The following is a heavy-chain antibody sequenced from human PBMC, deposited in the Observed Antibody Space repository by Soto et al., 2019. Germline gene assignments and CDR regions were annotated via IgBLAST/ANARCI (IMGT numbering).Heavy chain of an antibody. J-gene: IGHJ5*02. D-gene: IGHD3-3*01. CDR3: ARDGGPDDFWSGYPNWFDP. CDR2: IYHSGST. CDR1: GYSISSGYY. Sequence: SETLSLTCAVSGYSISSGYYWGWIRQPPGKGLEWIGSIYHSGSTYYNPSLKSRVTISVDTSKNQFSLKLSSVTAADTAVYYCARDGGPDDFWSGYPNWFDPWGQGTLVTVS. V-gene: IGHV4-38-2*02.